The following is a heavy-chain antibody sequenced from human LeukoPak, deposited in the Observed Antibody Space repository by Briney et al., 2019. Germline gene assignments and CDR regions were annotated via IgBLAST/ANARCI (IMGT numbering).Heavy chain of an antibody. D-gene: IGHD3-3*01. Sequence: ASVKVSCKASGGTFISYAISWVRQAPGQGLEWMGGIIPIFGTANYAQKFQGRVTITADESTSTAYMELSSLRSEDTAVYYCARGQEDTIFGVVISGYYYYGMDVWGQGTTVTVS. V-gene: IGHV1-69*01. CDR3: ARGQEDTIFGVVISGYYYYGMDV. CDR1: GGTFISYA. CDR2: IIPIFGTA. J-gene: IGHJ6*02.